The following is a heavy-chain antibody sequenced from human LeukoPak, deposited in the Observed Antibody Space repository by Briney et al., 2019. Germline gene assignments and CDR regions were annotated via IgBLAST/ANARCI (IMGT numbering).Heavy chain of an antibody. CDR3: ARESDMVRGLQGGY. V-gene: IGHV4-31*03. Sequence: SETLSLTCTVSGGSISSSSYYWSWIRQHPGKGLEWIGYIYYSGSTYYNPSLKSRVTISVDTSKNQFSLKLSSVTAADTAVYYCARESDMVRGLQGGYWGQGTLVTVSS. CDR2: IYYSGST. J-gene: IGHJ4*02. D-gene: IGHD3-10*01. CDR1: GGSISSSSYY.